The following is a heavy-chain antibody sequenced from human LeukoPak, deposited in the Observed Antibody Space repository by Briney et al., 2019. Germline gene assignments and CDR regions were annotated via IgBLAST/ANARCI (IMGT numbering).Heavy chain of an antibody. CDR1: AGYIITSGHY. CDR2: IYYTGVT. J-gene: IGHJ5*02. CDR3: ARERSSSGGHSWFDP. V-gene: IGHV4-39*07. D-gene: IGHD4-23*01. Sequence: SEPLSLTCTVSAGYIITSGHYWGWIRQPPGQGLEWIRSIYYTGVTSTNPFFRSRMSISVDTSKNQFSLNLTSVTAADAAVYYCARERSSSGGHSWFDPWGQGTLVTVSS.